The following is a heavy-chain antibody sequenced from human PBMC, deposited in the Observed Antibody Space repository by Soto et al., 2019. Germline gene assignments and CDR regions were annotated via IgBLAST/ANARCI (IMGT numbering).Heavy chain of an antibody. Sequence: QVQLVESGGGVVQPGRSLRLSCAASGFTFSSYAMHWVRQAPGKGLEWVAVISYDGSNKYYADSVKGRFSISRDNSKNTLYLQMNSLRAEDTAVYYCARVYSSSWRYFDYWGQGTLVTVSS. CDR2: ISYDGSNK. CDR1: GFTFSSYA. V-gene: IGHV3-30-3*01. D-gene: IGHD6-13*01. CDR3: ARVYSSSWRYFDY. J-gene: IGHJ4*02.